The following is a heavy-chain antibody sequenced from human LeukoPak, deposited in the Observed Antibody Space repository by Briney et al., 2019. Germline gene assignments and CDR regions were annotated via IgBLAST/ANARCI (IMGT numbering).Heavy chain of an antibody. J-gene: IGHJ4*02. CDR1: GGTFSSYA. CDR2: IIPILGIA. V-gene: IGHV1-69*04. CDR3: ARAELNYDILTGQHFDY. Sequence: SVKVSCKASGGTFSSYAISWVRQAPGQGLEWMGRIIPILGIANYAQKFQGRVTITADKSTSTAYTELSSLRSEDTAVYYCARAELNYDILTGQHFDYWGQGTLVTVSS. D-gene: IGHD3-9*01.